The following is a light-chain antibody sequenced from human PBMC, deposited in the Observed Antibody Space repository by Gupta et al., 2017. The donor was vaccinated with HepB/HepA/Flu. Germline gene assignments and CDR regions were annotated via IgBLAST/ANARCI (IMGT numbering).Light chain of an antibody. V-gene: IGKV1-39*01. CDR2: AAT. Sequence: EIQLPQSPSSLSASVGDTVTITCRTSQDIIKYLSWYQQKPGKAPKLLSYAATNLRSGVPSRFSGSGFGTDFTLTISSLQPVDVATYYCQQKHSTPTFGEGTEVEIK. J-gene: IGKJ2*01. CDR3: QQKHSTPT. CDR1: QDIIKY.